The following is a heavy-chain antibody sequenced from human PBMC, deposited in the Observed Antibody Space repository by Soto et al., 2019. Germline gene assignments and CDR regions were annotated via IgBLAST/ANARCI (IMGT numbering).Heavy chain of an antibody. CDR1: GGTFMSYG. CDR2: IIPIFGTA. Sequence: VKVSCKASGGTFMSYGSTWVRQASGQGLERMGGIIPIFGTAKYAQKFQGRVTITADESTSTAYMELSSLRSEDTGGYYCAREFKGMGVRGQGTTVTLSS. J-gene: IGHJ6*02. V-gene: IGHV1-69*13. CDR3: AREFKGMGV.